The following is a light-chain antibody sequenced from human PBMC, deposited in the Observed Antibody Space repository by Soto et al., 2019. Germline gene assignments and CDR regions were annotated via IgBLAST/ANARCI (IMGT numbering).Light chain of an antibody. Sequence: DNVFTQGKGIHLVGPGKIANLSCRASQSVSSSYLAWYQQKPGQAPRLLIYGASSRATGIPDRFSGSGSGTDFTLTISRLESEVCALYCCQWYGSSPTWTF. CDR1: QSVSSSY. CDR3: QWYGSSPTWT. V-gene: IGKV3-20*01. CDR2: GAS. J-gene: IGKJ1*01.